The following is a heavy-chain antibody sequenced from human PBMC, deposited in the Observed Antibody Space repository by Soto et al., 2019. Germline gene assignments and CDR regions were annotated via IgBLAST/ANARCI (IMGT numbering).Heavy chain of an antibody. J-gene: IGHJ6*03. Sequence: QLQLQESGPGLVKPSETLSLTCTVSGGSISSSSYYWGWIRQPPGKGLEWIGSIYYSGSTYYNPSLKSRVTISVDTSKNQFSLKLSSVTAADTAVYYCARHPTGDEKLEWLLMGGFWYYYMDVWGKGTTVTVSS. CDR1: GGSISSSSYY. CDR3: ARHPTGDEKLEWLLMGGFWYYYMDV. V-gene: IGHV4-39*01. CDR2: IYYSGST. D-gene: IGHD3-3*01.